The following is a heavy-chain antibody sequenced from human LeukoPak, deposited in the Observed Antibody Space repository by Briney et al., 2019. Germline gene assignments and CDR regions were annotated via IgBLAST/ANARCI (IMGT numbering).Heavy chain of an antibody. J-gene: IGHJ4*02. D-gene: IGHD1-1*01. CDR3: ARGLKTGALDY. CDR1: GGSFSGYY. V-gene: IGHV4-34*01. CDR2: INRSGST. Sequence: SETLSLTCAVYGGSFSGYYWSWIRQPPGKGLEWIGEINRSGSTNYNPSLKSRATISVDTSKNQFSLKLSSVTAADTAVYYCARGLKTGALDYWGQGTLVTVSS.